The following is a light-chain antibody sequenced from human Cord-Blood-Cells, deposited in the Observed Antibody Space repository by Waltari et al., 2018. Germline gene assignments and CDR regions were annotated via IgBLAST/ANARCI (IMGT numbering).Light chain of an antibody. Sequence: DILITQSPDSLAVSMAETAPINSESSQSVLYSANNQNYLPWYQQKTGEPPKLLIYWTSTRGSGVPDRFSGGGCGTDFTLTISSLQAEDVAVYYCQRYYSTPPTFGQGTKVEIK. J-gene: IGKJ1*01. CDR1: QSVLYSANNQNY. V-gene: IGKV4-1*01. CDR3: QRYYSTPPT. CDR2: WTS.